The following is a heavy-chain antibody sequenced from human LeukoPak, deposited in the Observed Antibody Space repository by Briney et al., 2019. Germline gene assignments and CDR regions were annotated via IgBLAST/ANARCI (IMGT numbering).Heavy chain of an antibody. CDR1: GGSISSGSYY. CDR3: ARAHVLEWPLYYYYYYMDV. CDR2: IYTSGST. D-gene: IGHD3-3*01. V-gene: IGHV4-61*02. Sequence: ASQTLSLTCTVSGGSISSGSYYWSWIRQPAGKGLEWIGRIYTSGSTNYNPSLKSRVTISVDTSKNQFSLKLSSVTAADTAVYYCARAHVLEWPLYYYYYYMDVWGKGTTVTVSS. J-gene: IGHJ6*03.